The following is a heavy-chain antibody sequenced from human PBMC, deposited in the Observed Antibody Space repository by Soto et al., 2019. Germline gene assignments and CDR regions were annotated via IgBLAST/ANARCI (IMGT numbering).Heavy chain of an antibody. CDR3: AKGGRYCSGGSCDYYGMDV. D-gene: IGHD2-15*01. V-gene: IGHV3-43*01. Sequence: GGSLRLSCAASGFTFDDYTMHWVRQAPGKGLEWVSLISWDGGSTYYADSVKGRFTISRDNSKNSLYLQMNSLRTEDTALYYCAKGGRYCSGGSCDYYGMDVWGQGTTVTVSS. J-gene: IGHJ6*02. CDR2: ISWDGGST. CDR1: GFTFDDYT.